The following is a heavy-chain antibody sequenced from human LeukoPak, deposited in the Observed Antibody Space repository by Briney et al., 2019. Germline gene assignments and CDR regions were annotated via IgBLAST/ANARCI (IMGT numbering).Heavy chain of an antibody. D-gene: IGHD3-10*01. J-gene: IGHJ4*02. Sequence: SETLSLTCTVSGGSISSYYWSWIRQPPGKGLEWIGYIYYSGSTNYNPSFKSRVTISVDTSKHQFSLKLSSVTAADTAVYYCARVTSAYYYGSGSRGTFDYWGQGTLVTVSS. CDR2: IYYSGST. CDR1: GGSISSYY. V-gene: IGHV4-59*01. CDR3: ARVTSAYYYGSGSRGTFDY.